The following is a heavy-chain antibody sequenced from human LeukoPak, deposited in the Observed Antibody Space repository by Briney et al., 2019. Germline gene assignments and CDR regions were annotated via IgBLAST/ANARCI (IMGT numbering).Heavy chain of an antibody. CDR1: GFTFSSYA. V-gene: IGHV3-23*01. Sequence: GGSLRLSCAASGFTFSSYATSWVRQAPGKGLEWVSAISGSGGSTYYADSVKGRFTISRDNSKNTLYLQMNSLRAEDTAVYCCALLRSGQYYFDYWGQGTLVTVSS. CDR3: ALLRSGQYYFDY. D-gene: IGHD3-3*01. J-gene: IGHJ4*02. CDR2: ISGSGGST.